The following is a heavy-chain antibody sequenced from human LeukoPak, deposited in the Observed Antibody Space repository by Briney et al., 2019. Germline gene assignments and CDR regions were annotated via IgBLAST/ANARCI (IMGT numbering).Heavy chain of an antibody. V-gene: IGHV3-9*01. J-gene: IGHJ4*02. D-gene: IGHD6-13*01. CDR2: ISWNSGSI. Sequence: GGSLRLSCAASGFTFDDYAMHWVRQAPGKGLEWVSGISWNSGSIGYADSVKGRFTISRDNAKNSLFLQMNSLRAEDTAVYYCAREHIAAAGTYDYWGQGTLVTVSS. CDR1: GFTFDDYA. CDR3: AREHIAAAGTYDY.